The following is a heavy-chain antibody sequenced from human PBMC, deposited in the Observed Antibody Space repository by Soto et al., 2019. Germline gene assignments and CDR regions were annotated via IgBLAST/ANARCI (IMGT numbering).Heavy chain of an antibody. CDR2: ISGSGGST. D-gene: IGHD3-22*01. Sequence: PGGSLRLSCAASGFTFSSYAMSWVRQAPGKGLEWVSAISGSGGSTYYADSVKGRLTISRDNSKNTLYLQMNSLGAEDTAVYYCAKASPLYYYDSSGFLFDYWGQGTLVTVSS. CDR1: GFTFSSYA. V-gene: IGHV3-23*01. J-gene: IGHJ4*02. CDR3: AKASPLYYYDSSGFLFDY.